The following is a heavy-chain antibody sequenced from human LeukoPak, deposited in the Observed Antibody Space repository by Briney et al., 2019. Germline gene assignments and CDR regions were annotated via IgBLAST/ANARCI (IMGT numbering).Heavy chain of an antibody. CDR3: AREIDRITMIVVVITSAFDI. CDR1: GYSFTGYY. J-gene: IGHJ3*02. V-gene: IGHV1-2*02. Sequence: ASVKVSCKASGYSFTGYYMHWVRQAPGQGLEWMGWINPNSGGTNYAQKFQGRVTMTRDTSISTAYMELSRLRSDDTAVYYCAREIDRITMIVVVITSAFDIWGQGTMVTVSS. CDR2: INPNSGGT. D-gene: IGHD3-22*01.